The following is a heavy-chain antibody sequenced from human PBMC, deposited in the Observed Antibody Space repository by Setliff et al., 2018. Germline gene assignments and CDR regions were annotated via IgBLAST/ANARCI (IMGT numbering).Heavy chain of an antibody. V-gene: IGHV1-18*01. Sequence: GASVKVSCKASGYIFNTFGISWVRRAPGQGLEWIGWISPYNGDTKYAQKLQDRVTMTIDTSTSTAHVEVRSLRSDDTALYYCARSPPNRGVGQGHHMDVWGKGTSVTVSS. D-gene: IGHD1-26*01. CDR2: ISPYNGDT. CDR3: ARSPPNRGVGQGHHMDV. CDR1: GYIFNTFG. J-gene: IGHJ6*03.